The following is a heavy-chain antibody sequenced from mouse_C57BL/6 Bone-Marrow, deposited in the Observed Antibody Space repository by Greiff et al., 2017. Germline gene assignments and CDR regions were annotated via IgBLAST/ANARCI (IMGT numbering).Heavy chain of an antibody. CDR2: ISSGSSTI. J-gene: IGHJ4*01. Sequence: DVKLVESGGGLVKPGGSLKLSCAASGFTFSDYGMHWVRQAPEKGLEWVAYISSGSSTIYYADTVKGRFTISRDNAKNTLFLPMTSLRSEDTAMYYCAIIYDDSYYYAMDYWGQGTSVTVSS. V-gene: IGHV5-17*01. CDR3: AIIYDDSYYYAMDY. CDR1: GFTFSDYG. D-gene: IGHD2-3*01.